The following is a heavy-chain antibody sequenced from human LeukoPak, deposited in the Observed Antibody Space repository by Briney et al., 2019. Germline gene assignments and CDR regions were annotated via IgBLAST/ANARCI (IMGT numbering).Heavy chain of an antibody. J-gene: IGHJ6*03. CDR1: GFIFSDAW. CDR3: AKGVGGSANYYYMDV. Sequence: GGSLRLSCAASGFIFSDAWMSWVRQAPGKGLEWVGHVKSKTAGGTTAYGAPVKGRFTISRDNSKNTLYLQMNSLRVEDTAVYYCAKGVGGSANYYYMDVWGKGTTVTVSS. D-gene: IGHD3-10*01. CDR2: VKSKTAGGTT. V-gene: IGHV3-15*01.